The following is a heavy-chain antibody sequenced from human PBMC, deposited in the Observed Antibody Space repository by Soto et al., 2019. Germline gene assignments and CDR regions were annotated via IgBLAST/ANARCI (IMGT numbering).Heavy chain of an antibody. CDR3: AKDHNMISLYDAFDI. V-gene: IGHV3-23*01. Sequence: GGSLRLSCEASGFTFSSYAMSWVRQAPGKGLEWVSAISGSGGSTYYADSVKGRFTISRDNSKNTLYLQMNSLRAEDTAVYYCAKDHNMISLYDAFDIWGQGTMVTVSS. J-gene: IGHJ3*02. CDR1: GFTFSSYA. D-gene: IGHD3-22*01. CDR2: ISGSGGST.